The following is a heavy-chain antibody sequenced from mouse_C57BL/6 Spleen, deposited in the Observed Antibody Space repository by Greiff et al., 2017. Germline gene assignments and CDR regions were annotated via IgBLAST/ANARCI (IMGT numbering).Heavy chain of an antibody. V-gene: IGHV1-55*01. CDR2: IYPGSGST. D-gene: IGHD1-1*01. J-gene: IGHJ1*03. CDR3: ARSGYYGSSYGRLWYFDV. CDR1: GYTFTSYW. Sequence: QVQLQQPGAELVKPGASVKMSCKASGYTFTSYWITWVKQRPGQGLEWIGDIYPGSGSTNYNEKFKSKATLTVDTSSSTAYMQLNSLTSEDSAVYYCARSGYYGSSYGRLWYFDVWGTGTTVTVSS.